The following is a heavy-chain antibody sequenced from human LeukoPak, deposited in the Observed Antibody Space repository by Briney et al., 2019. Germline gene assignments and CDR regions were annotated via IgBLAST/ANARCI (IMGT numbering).Heavy chain of an antibody. V-gene: IGHV1-69*04. CDR2: IIPILGIA. J-gene: IGHJ3*02. Sequence: SVKVSCKASGGTFSSYAISWVRQAPGQGLEWMGRIIPILGIANYAQKFQGRVTITADKSTTTAYMELRSLRSDDTAVYYCARGLGYCTTTSCYSVPFDIWGQGTMVTVSS. CDR3: ARGLGYCTTTSCYSVPFDI. D-gene: IGHD2-2*01. CDR1: GGTFSSYA.